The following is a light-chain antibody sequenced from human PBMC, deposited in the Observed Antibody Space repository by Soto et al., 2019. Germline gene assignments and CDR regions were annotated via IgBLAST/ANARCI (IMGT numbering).Light chain of an antibody. J-gene: IGKJ1*01. CDR3: QQYGSSPRT. CDR2: GAS. V-gene: IGKV3-20*01. CDR1: QSVDSNS. Sequence: EIVLTQSPGTLSVSAGERATLSCRASQSVDSNSLAWYQQKPGQAPRLLIHGASTRATGIPDRFSGGGSGTDFTLSINRLEPEDFAVYYCQQYGSSPRTFGQGTKVDNK.